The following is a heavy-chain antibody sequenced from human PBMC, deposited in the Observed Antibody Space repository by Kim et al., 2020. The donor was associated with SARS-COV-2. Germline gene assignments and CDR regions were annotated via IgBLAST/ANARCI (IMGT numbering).Heavy chain of an antibody. CDR1: GFTFSSYA. Sequence: GGSLRLSCAASGFTFSSYAMYWVRQPPGKGLQWVAVMSYNGVNKYYADSVKGRFTISRDNSKSTLYLQMNTLRGEDTAVYYCARAGSDYDFYYDYAMDVWAQGCLVSVSS. D-gene: IGHD4-17*01. CDR2: MSYNGVNK. CDR3: ARAGSDYDFYYDYAMDV. V-gene: IGHV3-30-3*01. J-gene: IGHJ6*02.